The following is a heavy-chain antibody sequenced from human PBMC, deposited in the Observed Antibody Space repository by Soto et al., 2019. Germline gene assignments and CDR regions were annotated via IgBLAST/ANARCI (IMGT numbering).Heavy chain of an antibody. CDR1: GGSISSSSYY. V-gene: IGHV4-39*01. D-gene: IGHD4-17*01. Sequence: QLQLQESGPGLVKPSETLSLTCTVSGGSISSSSYYWGWIRQPPGKGLEWIGSIYYSGSTYYNPSLMRRVTISVDTSKHQFSLKLSSVTAADTAVYYCARQPGMTTGHHYYYGMDVWGQGTTVTVSS. J-gene: IGHJ6*02. CDR3: ARQPGMTTGHHYYYGMDV. CDR2: IYYSGST.